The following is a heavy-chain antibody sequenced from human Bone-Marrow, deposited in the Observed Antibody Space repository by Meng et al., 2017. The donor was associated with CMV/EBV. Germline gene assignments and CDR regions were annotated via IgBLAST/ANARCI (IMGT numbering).Heavy chain of an antibody. D-gene: IGHD2-2*01. CDR3: ARDVRRHCSSTSCYYYGMDV. CDR1: GGSISSYY. J-gene: IGHJ6*02. Sequence: LRLSCTVSGGSISSYYWNWIRQHPGKGLEWIGYIYYSGSTYYNPSLKSRVTISIDTSKNQFSLKLSSVTAADTAVYYCARDVRRHCSSTSCYYYGMDVWGQGTTVTVSS. CDR2: IYYSGST. V-gene: IGHV4-31*02.